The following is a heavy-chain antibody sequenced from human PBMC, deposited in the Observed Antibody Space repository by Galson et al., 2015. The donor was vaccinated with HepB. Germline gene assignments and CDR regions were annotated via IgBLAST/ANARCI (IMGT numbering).Heavy chain of an antibody. CDR3: AHSHFVEWFQGDKKDWFDP. Sequence: PALVKPTQTLTLTCSFSGFSLNNRGVGVGWIRQPPGKALEWLALIYWNDDKRYSPSLKGRLTITRDTSKNQVVLTLTNVDPVDSGTYYCAHSHFVEWFQGDKKDWFDPWGQGILVTVSS. D-gene: IGHD3-3*01. J-gene: IGHJ5*02. CDR2: IYWNDDK. CDR1: GFSLNNRGVG. V-gene: IGHV2-5*01.